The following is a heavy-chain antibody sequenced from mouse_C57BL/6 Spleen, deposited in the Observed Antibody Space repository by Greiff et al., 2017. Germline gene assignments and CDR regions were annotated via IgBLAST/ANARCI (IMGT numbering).Heavy chain of an antibody. CDR3: ARGGYGSEDYAMDY. Sequence: EVKLVESGGGLVKPGGSLKLSCAASGFTFSDYGMHWVRQAPEKGLEWVAYINSGSSTIYYADTVKGRFTISRDNAKNTLFLQMTRLRSEDTAMYYCARGGYGSEDYAMDYWGQGTSVTVSS. CDR1: GFTFSDYG. J-gene: IGHJ4*01. D-gene: IGHD1-1*01. V-gene: IGHV5-17*01. CDR2: INSGSSTI.